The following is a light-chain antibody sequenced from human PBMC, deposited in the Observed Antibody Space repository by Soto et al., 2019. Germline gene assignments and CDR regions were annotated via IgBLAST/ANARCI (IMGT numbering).Light chain of an antibody. Sequence: DIQMTQSASTLSASLGDRVTITCRASQGISSYLAWYQQKPGKAPKLLIYAASTLQSGVPSRFSGSGYGTDFNLTISSLQTEDFATYYCQQLNSYPLTFGGGTKVDIK. V-gene: IGKV1-9*01. CDR3: QQLNSYPLT. J-gene: IGKJ4*01. CDR1: QGISSY. CDR2: AAS.